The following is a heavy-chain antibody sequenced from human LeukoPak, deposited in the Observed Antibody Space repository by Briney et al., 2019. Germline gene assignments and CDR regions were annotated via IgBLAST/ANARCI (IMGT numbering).Heavy chain of an antibody. CDR2: IYHSGST. Sequence: SETLSLTCAVSGYSISSGYYWGWIRQPPGKGLEWIGSIYHSGSTYYNPSPKSRVTISVDTSKNQFSLKLSSVTAADTAVYYCARVPDYDILTGYSANWFDPWGQGTLVTVSS. V-gene: IGHV4-38-2*01. CDR1: GYSISSGYY. D-gene: IGHD3-9*01. CDR3: ARVPDYDILTGYSANWFDP. J-gene: IGHJ5*02.